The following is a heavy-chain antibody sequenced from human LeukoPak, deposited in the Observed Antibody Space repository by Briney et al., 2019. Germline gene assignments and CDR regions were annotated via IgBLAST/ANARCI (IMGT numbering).Heavy chain of an antibody. CDR1: GGTFSSYA. CDR2: ISAYNGNT. D-gene: IGHD2-21*02. CDR3: AKGRGGDRKYYFDY. V-gene: IGHV1-18*01. J-gene: IGHJ4*02. Sequence: ASVKVSCKASGGTFSSYAISWVRQAPGQGLEWMGWISAYNGNTNYAQKLQGRVTMTTDTSTSTAYMELRSLRSDDTAVYYCAKGRGGDRKYYFDYWGQGTLVTVSS.